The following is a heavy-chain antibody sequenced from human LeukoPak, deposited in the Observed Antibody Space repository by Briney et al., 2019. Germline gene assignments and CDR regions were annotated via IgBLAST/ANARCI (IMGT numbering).Heavy chain of an antibody. CDR1: VYTFTSYG. J-gene: IGHJ4*02. V-gene: IGHV1-18*04. CDR2: ISAYNGST. Sequence: ASVKVSFKASVYTFTSYGSSWVRQPPGQGSEWMGWISAYNGSTNYVQKLHGSVTMTKDTSKSTAYMQLRSLRSDDTAVYYCARVVVVEATITYFDYWGQGTLVTVSS. CDR3: ARVVVVEATITYFDY. D-gene: IGHD5-12*01.